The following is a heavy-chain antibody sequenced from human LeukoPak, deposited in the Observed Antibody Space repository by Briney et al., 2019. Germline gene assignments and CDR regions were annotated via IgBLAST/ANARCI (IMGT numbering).Heavy chain of an antibody. CDR3: AKDSRRFLEWLLGVVDY. V-gene: IGHV3-23*01. CDR2: ISGSGGST. Sequence: PGGSLRLSCAASGFTFSSYAMSWVRQAPGKGLEWVSAISGSGGSTYYADSVKGRFTISRDNSKNTLYLQMNSLRAEDTAVYYCAKDSRRFLEWLLGVVDYWGQGTLVTVSS. D-gene: IGHD3-3*01. CDR1: GFTFSSYA. J-gene: IGHJ4*02.